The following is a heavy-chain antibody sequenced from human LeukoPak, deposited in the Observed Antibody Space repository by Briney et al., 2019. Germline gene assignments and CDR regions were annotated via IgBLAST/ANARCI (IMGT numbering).Heavy chain of an antibody. CDR2: IIPIFGTA. V-gene: IGHV1-69*01. D-gene: IGHD6-13*01. J-gene: IGHJ4*02. Sequence: ASVKVSCKASGGTFSSYAISWVRQAPGRGLEWMGGIIPIFGTANYAQKFQGRVTITADESTSTAYMELSSLRSEDTAVYYCARTIAAAGGNDYWGQGTLVTVSS. CDR3: ARTIAAAGGNDY. CDR1: GGTFSSYA.